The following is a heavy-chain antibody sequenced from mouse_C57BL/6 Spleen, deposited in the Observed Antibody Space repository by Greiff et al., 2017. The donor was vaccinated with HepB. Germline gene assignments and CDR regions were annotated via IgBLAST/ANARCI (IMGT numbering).Heavy chain of an antibody. CDR2: IDPETGGT. J-gene: IGHJ2*01. CDR3: TRRDYYGSSPCY. CDR1: GYTFTDYE. D-gene: IGHD1-1*01. Sequence: VKLMESGAELVRPGASVTLSCKASGYTFTDYEMHWVKQTPVHGLEWIGAIDPETGGTAYNQKFKGKAILTADKSSSTAYMELRSLTSEDSAVYYCTRRDYYGSSPCYWGQGTTLTVSS. V-gene: IGHV1-15*01.